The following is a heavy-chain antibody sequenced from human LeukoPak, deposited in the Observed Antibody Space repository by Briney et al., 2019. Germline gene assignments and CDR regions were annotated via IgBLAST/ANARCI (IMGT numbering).Heavy chain of an antibody. D-gene: IGHD6-13*01. Sequence: GGSLRLSCAASGFTFSSYWMSWVRQTPGKGLEWVANIKQDGSEKYYVDSVKGRFTISRDNAKNSLYLQMNSLAAEDTGIYYCARVAPIAAAERYYFDYWGQGTLVTVSS. CDR1: GFTFSSYW. J-gene: IGHJ4*02. CDR3: ARVAPIAAAERYYFDY. CDR2: IKQDGSEK. V-gene: IGHV3-7*01.